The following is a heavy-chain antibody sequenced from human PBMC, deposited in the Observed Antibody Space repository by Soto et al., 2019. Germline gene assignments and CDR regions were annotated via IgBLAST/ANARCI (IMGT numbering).Heavy chain of an antibody. CDR3: TRPRYGSIGTPFDD. Sequence: EVQLVASGAGLVQPGGTLSLSCAVSGFAFSCYWMHWVRQVPGKGRVWVSSINGDGSSTTYAHYVKGRFTISRDNAKTTLYLQMTSLGAEDTAVSYCTRPRYGSIGTPFDDWGRGTLCTFS. V-gene: IGHV3-74*01. J-gene: IGHJ4*02. D-gene: IGHD1-1*01. CDR2: INGDGSST. CDR1: GFAFSCYW.